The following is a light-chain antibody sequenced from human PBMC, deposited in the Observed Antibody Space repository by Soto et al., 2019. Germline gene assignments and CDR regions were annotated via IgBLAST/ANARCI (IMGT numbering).Light chain of an antibody. CDR1: ESVSSSY. CDR3: QHYDNSVWT. J-gene: IGKJ1*01. CDR2: GAS. Sequence: ETVLTQSPGTLSLSPGERVILSCRASESVSSSYLAWYQQKPGQAPRLLIYGASTRATDIPDRFSGSGSGTDFTLTISRLEPEDLAVYYCQHYDNSVWTFGQGTKVEIK. V-gene: IGKV3-20*01.